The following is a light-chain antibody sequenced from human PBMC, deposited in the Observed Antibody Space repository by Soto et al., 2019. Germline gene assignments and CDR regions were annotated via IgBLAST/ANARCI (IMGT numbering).Light chain of an antibody. V-gene: IGKV1-5*03. CDR2: KAS. J-gene: IGKJ3*01. CDR3: QQRAIWRGVT. Sequence: DIQMTQSPFTLSGSVGDRVTITCRASQTISSWLAWYQQKPGKAPKLLIYKASTLKSGVPSRFSGSGSGTEFTLTISSLQPDDFAVYYCQQRAIWRGVTFGPGTKVDIK. CDR1: QTISSW.